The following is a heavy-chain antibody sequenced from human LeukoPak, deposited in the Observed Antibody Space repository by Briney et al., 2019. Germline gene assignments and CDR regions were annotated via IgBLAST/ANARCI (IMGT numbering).Heavy chain of an antibody. CDR2: IKTDGTYT. CDR3: VADLGDYADF. V-gene: IGHV3-74*01. Sequence: GGSLRLSCAASGFTFSRYWMHWVRQAPGEGLVWVSRIKTDGTYTSNADSVKGRFTISRDNAKRTLYLQMNSLKVEDTAVYYCVADLGDYADFWGQGTLVTVSS. CDR1: GFTFSRYW. J-gene: IGHJ4*02.